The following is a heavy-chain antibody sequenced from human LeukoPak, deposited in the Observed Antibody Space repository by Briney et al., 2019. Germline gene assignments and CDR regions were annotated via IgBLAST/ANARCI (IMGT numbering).Heavy chain of an antibody. Sequence: GGSLRLSCAASGFAFTNYGMQWVRQAPGEGLEWVAVVSHDGSTTFYADSVKGRFTISRDNSKNTLDLQMDSLRPEDTAVYYCAKEPNPYSSGWYFQDWGQGTLVTVSS. CDR1: GFAFTNYG. CDR2: VSHDGSTT. CDR3: AKEPNPYSSGWYFQD. V-gene: IGHV3-30*18. J-gene: IGHJ1*01. D-gene: IGHD6-25*01.